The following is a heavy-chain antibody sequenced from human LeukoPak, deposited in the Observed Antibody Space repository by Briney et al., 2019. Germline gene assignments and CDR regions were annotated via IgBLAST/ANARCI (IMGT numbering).Heavy chain of an antibody. J-gene: IGHJ4*02. CDR1: GYTFTYRY. CDR2: IRPFNGNT. Sequence: VKVSCKASGYTFTYRYLHWVRQAPRQGLEWMGWIRPFNGNTNYAKKFKDRVTITRERNMSTAYMELSSLRSEDSAMYYCATSTYGSGSYQFDYWGQGTLVTVSS. CDR3: ATSTYGSGSYQFDY. V-gene: IGHV1-45*03. D-gene: IGHD3-10*01.